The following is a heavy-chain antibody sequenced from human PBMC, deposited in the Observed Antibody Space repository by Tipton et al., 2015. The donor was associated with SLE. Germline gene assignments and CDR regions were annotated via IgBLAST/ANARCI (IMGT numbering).Heavy chain of an antibody. CDR2: LFSDGRT. Sequence: AVSCGFFVSSNYMSWVRQAPGKGLEWISVLFSDGRTFYADSVKGRFTISRDNSKNTLILQMDSLRVDDTAVYYCASLYRGWGQGTLVTVSS. J-gene: IGHJ4*02. V-gene: IGHV3-53*01. D-gene: IGHD5-12*01. CDR1: CGFFVSSNY. CDR3: ASLYRG.